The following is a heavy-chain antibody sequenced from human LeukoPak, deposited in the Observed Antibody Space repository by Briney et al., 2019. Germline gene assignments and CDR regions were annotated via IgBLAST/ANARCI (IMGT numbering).Heavy chain of an antibody. CDR3: ARGSYGYRRVPDY. CDR1: GFTFDDYA. D-gene: IGHD5-18*01. J-gene: IGHJ4*02. CDR2: ISWNSGSI. Sequence: GRSLRLSCAASGFTFDDYAMHWVRQAPGKGLEWVSGISWNSGSIGYADSVKGRFTISRDNAKNSLYLQMNSLRAEDTALYYCARGSYGYRRVPDYWGQGTLVTVSS. V-gene: IGHV3-9*01.